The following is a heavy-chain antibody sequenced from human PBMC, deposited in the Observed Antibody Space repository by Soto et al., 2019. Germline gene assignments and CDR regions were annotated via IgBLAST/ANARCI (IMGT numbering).Heavy chain of an antibody. V-gene: IGHV2-26*01. D-gene: IGHD2-21*01. CDR2: IFSNDET. CDR3: ARTVARMNLDY. Sequence: QVTLKESGPVLVKPTETLTLTCTVSGFSLSNARMGVSWIRQPPGKALEWLAHIFSNDETAYSTSLKTRLTNSKETSKSQVVLTMGNMDPVDTATYYGARTVARMNLDYWGQGTLVTVSS. CDR1: GFSLSNARMG. J-gene: IGHJ4*02.